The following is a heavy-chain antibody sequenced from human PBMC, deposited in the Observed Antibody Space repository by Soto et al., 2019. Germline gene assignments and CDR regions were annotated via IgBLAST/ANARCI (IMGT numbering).Heavy chain of an antibody. V-gene: IGHV3-23*01. J-gene: IGHJ5*02. CDR2: ISGSGGST. D-gene: IGHD6-6*01. Sequence: GGSLRLSCAASGFTFTNYSMGWVRQAPGKGLEWVSSISGSGGSTYYADSVRGRFTISRDNSKNTLYLQLNSLRAEDTAVYYCAKVGPYSSSLFLFDPWCRGTLLTVCS. CDR3: AKVGPYSSSLFLFDP. CDR1: GFTFTNYS.